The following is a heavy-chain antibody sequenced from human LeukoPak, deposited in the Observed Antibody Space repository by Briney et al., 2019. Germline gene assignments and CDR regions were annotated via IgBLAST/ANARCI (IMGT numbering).Heavy chain of an antibody. V-gene: IGHV3-21*01. CDR1: GFTFSSYS. CDR2: ISSSSSYI. Sequence: GGFLRLSCAASGFTFSSYSMNWVRQAPGKGLEWVSSISSSSSYIYYADSVKGRFTISRDNAKNSLYLQMNSLRAEDTAVYYCARDGGLAYCGGDCYDLGYYYYYYMDVWGKGTTVTISS. CDR3: ARDGGLAYCGGDCYDLGYYYYYYMDV. J-gene: IGHJ6*03. D-gene: IGHD2-21*02.